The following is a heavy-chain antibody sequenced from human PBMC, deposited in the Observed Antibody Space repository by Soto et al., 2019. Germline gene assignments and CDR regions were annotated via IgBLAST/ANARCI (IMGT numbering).Heavy chain of an antibody. CDR1: GYTLTDYY. V-gene: IGHV1-2*02. CDR3: ARGDYYVMDV. CDR2: ISPNSGGT. J-gene: IGHJ6*02. Sequence: GASVKVSCKASGYTLTDYYMHWVRQAPGHGLEWMGWISPNSGGTNYAQKFQGRVTMTRATSITTAYMELSRLRSDDTAVYYCARGDYYVMDVWGQGATVTVSS.